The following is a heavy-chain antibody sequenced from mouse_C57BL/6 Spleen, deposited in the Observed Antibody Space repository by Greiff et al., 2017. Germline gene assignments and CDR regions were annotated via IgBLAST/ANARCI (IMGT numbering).Heavy chain of an antibody. J-gene: IGHJ4*01. D-gene: IGHD2-2*01. CDR3: ARSWIYYGYDAYAMDY. CDR2: IYPGSGNT. Sequence: QVQLQQSGAELVRPGASVKLSCKASGYTFTDYYINWVKQRPGQGLEWIARIYPGSGNTYYNEKFKGKATLTAEKSSSTAYMQLSSLTSEDSAVYFCARSWIYYGYDAYAMDYWGQGTSVTVSS. CDR1: GYTFTDYY. V-gene: IGHV1-76*01.